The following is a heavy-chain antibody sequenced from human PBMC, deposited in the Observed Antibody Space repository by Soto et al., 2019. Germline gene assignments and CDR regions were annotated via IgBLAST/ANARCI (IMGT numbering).Heavy chain of an antibody. J-gene: IGHJ4*02. CDR2: INPNSGGT. CDR3: ARKVRDYNFDY. CDR1: GYTFTGYY. Sequence: WASVKVSCKASGYTFTGYYMHWIRQAPGQGLEWMGWINPNSGGTNYAQKFQGRVTMTRDTSISTAYMELSRLRSDDTAVFYCARKVRDYNFDYWGQGTLVTVSS. V-gene: IGHV1-2*02. D-gene: IGHD3-16*01.